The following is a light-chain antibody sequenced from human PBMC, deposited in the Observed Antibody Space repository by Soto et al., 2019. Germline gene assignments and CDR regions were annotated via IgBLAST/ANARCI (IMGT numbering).Light chain of an antibody. CDR2: GAS. CDR3: QQYDNWPLT. CDR1: QTIRSD. Sequence: EILMTQTPVTLSVSPGERATLSCRASQTIRSDLAWYQQKPGQAPRFLIYGASTRATGIPARFSGSGSGTEFTLTISSLQSEDFAVYYCQQYDNWPLTFGGGTKVDI. J-gene: IGKJ4*01. V-gene: IGKV3-15*01.